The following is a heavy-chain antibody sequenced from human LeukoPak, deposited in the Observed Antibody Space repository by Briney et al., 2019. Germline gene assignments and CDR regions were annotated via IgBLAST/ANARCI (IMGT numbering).Heavy chain of an antibody. CDR2: IYSGGST. CDR3: AKDKAIFGVIPPYYFDY. Sequence: GGSLRLSCAASGFTVSSNYMSWVRQAPGKGLEWVSVIYSGGSTYYADSVKGRFTISRDNSKNTLYLQMNSLRAEDTAVYYCAKDKAIFGVIPPYYFDYWGQGTLVTVSS. J-gene: IGHJ4*02. CDR1: GFTVSSNY. V-gene: IGHV3-66*01. D-gene: IGHD3-3*01.